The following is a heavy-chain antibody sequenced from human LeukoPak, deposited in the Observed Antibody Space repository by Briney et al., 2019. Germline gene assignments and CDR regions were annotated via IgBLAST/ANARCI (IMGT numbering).Heavy chain of an antibody. CDR3: AREGFHCSGGSCYFPFYYYYMDV. D-gene: IGHD2-15*01. V-gene: IGHV1-69*10. J-gene: IGHJ6*03. CDR2: IIPILGTA. CDR1: GGTFSSYA. Sequence: SVKVSCKTSGGTFSSYAISWVRQAPGQGLEWMGGIIPILGTANYTQKFQGRVTITADKSTSTAYMELSSLRSEDTAVYYCAREGFHCSGGSCYFPFYYYYMDVWGKGTTVTVSS.